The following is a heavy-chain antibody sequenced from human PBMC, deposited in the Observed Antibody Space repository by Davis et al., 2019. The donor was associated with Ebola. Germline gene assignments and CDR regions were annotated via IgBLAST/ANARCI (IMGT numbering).Heavy chain of an antibody. CDR3: ARQAVAYTYGYVY. CDR1: GGSINSDF. V-gene: IGHV4-59*08. D-gene: IGHD5-18*01. CDR2: ISHSGST. J-gene: IGHJ4*02. Sequence: MPSETLSLTCTVSGGSINSDFWTWIRQPPGKGLEWLGFISHSGSTSYNPSLESRVTISVDTSNNQFSLKLSSVTAADTAVYFCARQAVAYTYGYVYWGQGTVVTVSA.